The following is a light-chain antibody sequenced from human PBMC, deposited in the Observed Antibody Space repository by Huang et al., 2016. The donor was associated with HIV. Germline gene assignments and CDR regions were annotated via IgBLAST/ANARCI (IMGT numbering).Light chain of an antibody. CDR1: QSVLYSSNNKDY. CDR2: WAS. V-gene: IGKV4-1*01. CDR3: QQYYSTPPVT. J-gene: IGKJ3*01. Sequence: DIVMTQSPDYLAVSLGERATINCKSSQSVLYSSNNKDYLAWYQQKQGQPPKHLIYWASTRESGFPYRFSGSGSGTDCTLAISRLQAEDVAVYYCQQYYSTPPVTFGPGTKVDIK.